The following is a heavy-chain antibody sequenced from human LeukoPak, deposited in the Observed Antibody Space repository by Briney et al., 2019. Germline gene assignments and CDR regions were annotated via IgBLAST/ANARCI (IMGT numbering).Heavy chain of an antibody. D-gene: IGHD3-16*01. J-gene: IGHJ3*02. Sequence: PGGSLRLSCAASRFTFRNYAMSWVRQAPGRGLEWLSNISGTADSKYYADSVKGRFTISRDNPRSTLYLEMNSLRAEDTAVYYCAKADATIGGAFDTWGQGTMVIASS. V-gene: IGHV3-23*01. CDR2: ISGTADSK. CDR3: AKADATIGGAFDT. CDR1: RFTFRNYA.